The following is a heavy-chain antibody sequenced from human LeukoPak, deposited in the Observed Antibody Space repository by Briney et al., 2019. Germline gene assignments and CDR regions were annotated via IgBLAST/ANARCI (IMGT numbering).Heavy chain of an antibody. CDR2: ISGRGDST. V-gene: IGHV3-23*01. Sequence: GGSLRLSCAASGFRFSNYAMTWVRQAPGKGLEWVSTISGRGDSTYDADSVKGRFTISRDKSKNTLYLQMNSLRVEDTAVYHCAKWGDYDVLTGYYDSDYWGQGTLVTVSS. D-gene: IGHD3-9*01. CDR3: AKWGDYDVLTGYYDSDY. CDR1: GFRFSNYA. J-gene: IGHJ4*02.